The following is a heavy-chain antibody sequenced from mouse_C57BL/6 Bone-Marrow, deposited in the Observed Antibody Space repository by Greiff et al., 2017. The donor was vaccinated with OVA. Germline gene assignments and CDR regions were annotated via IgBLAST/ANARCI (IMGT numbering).Heavy chain of an antibody. J-gene: IGHJ3*01. CDR3: ARDYGNSSWFAY. V-gene: IGHV5-4*01. Sequence: EVPLVESGGGLVKPGGSLKLSCAASGFTFSSYAMSWVRQTPEKRLEWVATISDGGSYTYYPDNVKGRFTISRDNAKNNLYLQMSHLKSEDTAMYYCARDYGNSSWFAYWGQGTLVTVSA. CDR1: GFTFSSYA. D-gene: IGHD2-1*01. CDR2: ISDGGSYT.